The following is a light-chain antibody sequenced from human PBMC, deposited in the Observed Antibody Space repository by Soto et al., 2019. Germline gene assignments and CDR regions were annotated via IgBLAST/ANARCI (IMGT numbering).Light chain of an antibody. CDR1: SSDVGAYDY. CDR2: EVN. Sequence: QSVLTQPASVSGSPGQSITISCAGSSSDVGAYDYVSWYQHHPGKAPKLIIYEVNRRPSGVSNRFSGSKSGHKASLTISGLQAEHEAEYYCSSPTSISTIYVLGNGTKVT. J-gene: IGLJ1*01. V-gene: IGLV2-14*01. CDR3: SSPTSISTIYV.